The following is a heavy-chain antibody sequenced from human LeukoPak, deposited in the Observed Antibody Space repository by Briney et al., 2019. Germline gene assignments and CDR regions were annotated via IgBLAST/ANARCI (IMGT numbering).Heavy chain of an antibody. CDR2: INHSGST. V-gene: IGHV4-34*01. Sequence: SETLSLTCAVYGGSFSGYYWSWIRQPPGEGLEWIGEINHSGSTNYNPSLKSRVTISVDTSKNQFSLKLSSVTAADTAVYYCAREYSSSSRWNWFDPWGQGTLVTVSS. D-gene: IGHD6-6*01. CDR3: AREYSSSSRWNWFDP. CDR1: GGSFSGYY. J-gene: IGHJ5*02.